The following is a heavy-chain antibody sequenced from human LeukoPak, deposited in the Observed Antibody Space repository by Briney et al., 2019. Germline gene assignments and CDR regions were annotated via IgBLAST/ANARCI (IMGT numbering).Heavy chain of an antibody. J-gene: IGHJ4*02. CDR3: ARLPTYSTFDY. CDR2: IYTSGIT. D-gene: IGHD6-13*01. Sequence: SSETLSLTCTVSGGSITSTTYYWSWIRQPAGKGPEWIGRIYTSGITAYNPSLESRVTISIDTSKNQFSLRLYSVTAADTAVYYCARLPTYSTFDYWGQGTLVTVSS. CDR1: GGSITSTTYY. V-gene: IGHV4-61*02.